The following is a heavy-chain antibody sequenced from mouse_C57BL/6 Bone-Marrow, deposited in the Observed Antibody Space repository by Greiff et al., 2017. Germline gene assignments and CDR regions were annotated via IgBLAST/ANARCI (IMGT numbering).Heavy chain of an antibody. V-gene: IGHV1-82*01. CDR1: GYAFSSSW. CDR3: ARCSFAY. Sequence: VQLQQSGPELVKPGASVKISCKASGYAFSSSWMNWVKQRPGKGLEWIGRIYPGDGDTNYNGKFKGKATLTADKSSSTAYMQLSSLTSEDSSVCFCARCSFAYWGQGSLVTVSA. CDR2: IYPGDGDT. J-gene: IGHJ3*01.